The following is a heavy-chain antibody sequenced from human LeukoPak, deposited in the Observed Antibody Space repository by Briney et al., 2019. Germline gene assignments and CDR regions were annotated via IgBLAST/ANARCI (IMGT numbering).Heavy chain of an antibody. CDR3: ARAYYYDSSGAPFDY. CDR1: GGSISSYY. V-gene: IGHV4-59*08. Sequence: PSETLSLTCTVSGGSISSYYWSWIRQPPGKGLEWIGYIYYSGSTNYNPSLKSRVTISVDTSKNQFSLKLSSVTAADTAVYYCARAYYYDSSGAPFDYWGQGTLVTVSS. D-gene: IGHD3-22*01. CDR2: IYYSGST. J-gene: IGHJ4*02.